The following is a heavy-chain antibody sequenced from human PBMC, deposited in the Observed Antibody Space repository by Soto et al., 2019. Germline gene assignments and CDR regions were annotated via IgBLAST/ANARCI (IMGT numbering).Heavy chain of an antibody. J-gene: IGHJ4*02. Sequence: ASVKVSCKASGCSFTTYGISWVRQAPGQGLEWMGWISGYNDNPKYAQEFQDRVTVTTDTSTTTAYMELRSLKSDDTAVYYCAREYCSGGSCYGVDYWGQGTLVTVSS. D-gene: IGHD2-15*01. CDR2: ISGYNDNP. CDR3: AREYCSGGSCYGVDY. V-gene: IGHV1-18*04. CDR1: GCSFTTYG.